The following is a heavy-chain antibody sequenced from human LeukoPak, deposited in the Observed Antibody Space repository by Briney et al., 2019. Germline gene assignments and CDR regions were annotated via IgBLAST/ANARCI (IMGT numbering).Heavy chain of an antibody. CDR1: GGSIRGYY. Sequence: SGPTLVKPSETLSLTCNASGGSIRGYYWSWIRQPPGKGLEWIGYIYSSGSTNYNPSLKSRVTMSVDTSKNQFSLKVSSVTAADTAVYYCARVFDSGSQAYFYYMDVWGKGTTVTISS. CDR3: ARVFDSGSQAYFYYMDV. J-gene: IGHJ6*03. CDR2: IYSSGST. D-gene: IGHD3-10*01. V-gene: IGHV4-59*01.